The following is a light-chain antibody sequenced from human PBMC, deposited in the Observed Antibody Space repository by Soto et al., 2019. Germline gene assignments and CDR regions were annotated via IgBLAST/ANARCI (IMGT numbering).Light chain of an antibody. Sequence: QSVLTPPASVSGYPGQSVTISCTGTSSDVGSYNLVSWYQQHPGKAPKLMIYEGSKRPSGVSNRFSGSKSGNTASLTISGLQAEDEADYYCCSYAGSSTYVFGAGTKVTAL. CDR2: EGS. J-gene: IGLJ1*01. V-gene: IGLV2-23*01. CDR1: SSDVGSYNL. CDR3: CSYAGSSTYV.